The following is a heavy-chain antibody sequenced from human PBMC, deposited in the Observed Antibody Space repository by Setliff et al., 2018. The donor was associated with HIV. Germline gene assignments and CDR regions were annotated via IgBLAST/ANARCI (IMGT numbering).Heavy chain of an antibody. J-gene: IGHJ4*02. V-gene: IGHV3-30*02. CDR3: GRVSGTWPAYYFDF. CDR1: GFTLSSYG. CDR2: VRHDGGDK. D-gene: IGHD3-3*01. Sequence: HPGGSLRLSCAASGFTLSSYGRQWVCKDTGKGLECVTFVRHDGGDKYYADSVKGRFTVSKDNSKKTLYLQMNSLRVEDTAVYYCGRVSGTWPAYYFDFWGQGTLVTVSS.